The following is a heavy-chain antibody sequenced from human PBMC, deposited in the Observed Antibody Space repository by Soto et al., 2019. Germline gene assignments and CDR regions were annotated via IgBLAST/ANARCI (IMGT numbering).Heavy chain of an antibody. J-gene: IGHJ6*02. V-gene: IGHV3-33*08. CDR3: ARGDCTGAYCYSWPFNYGVDV. D-gene: IGHD2-15*01. CDR1: GFTFNTYG. Sequence: QVQLVESGGGVVQPGGSLRLSCTTSGFTFNTYGMYWVRQAPGKGLEWVAIIWYDGSNKYYGDSVKGRFTISRDNSKNTRYLQRTSLRAEDTALYYCARGDCTGAYCYSWPFNYGVDVWGQGTTVTVSS. CDR2: IWYDGSNK.